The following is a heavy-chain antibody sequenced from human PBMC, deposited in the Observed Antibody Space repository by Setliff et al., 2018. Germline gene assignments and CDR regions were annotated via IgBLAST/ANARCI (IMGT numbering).Heavy chain of an antibody. J-gene: IGHJ5*02. V-gene: IGHV4-4*07. Sequence: PSETLSLTCTVSGGSISTYYWSWIRRPAGKGLEWIGRVFVSGSTNYNPSLKSRVTMSADTSKNQFSLKLTSVTAADTAMYYCARDTSSDWAAWFDPWSQGILVTVSS. D-gene: IGHD6-19*01. CDR3: ARDTSSDWAAWFDP. CDR2: VFVSGST. CDR1: GGSISTYY.